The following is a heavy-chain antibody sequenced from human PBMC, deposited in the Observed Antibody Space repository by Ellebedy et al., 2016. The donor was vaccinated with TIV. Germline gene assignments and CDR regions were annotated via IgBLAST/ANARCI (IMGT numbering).Heavy chain of an antibody. CDR1: GFNFRSTA. CDR2: ISYDGSHI. J-gene: IGHJ4*02. V-gene: IGHV3-30*03. CDR3: ARGGHCSDGTCYLIDH. D-gene: IGHD2-15*01. Sequence: GESLKISCAGSGFNFRSTAIHWVRQAPGKGLEWVTIISYDGSHIRYVDSAKGRFTISRDNSKNTVYLQMNSLRPEDTALYYCARGGHCSDGTCYLIDHWGQGTLVTVS.